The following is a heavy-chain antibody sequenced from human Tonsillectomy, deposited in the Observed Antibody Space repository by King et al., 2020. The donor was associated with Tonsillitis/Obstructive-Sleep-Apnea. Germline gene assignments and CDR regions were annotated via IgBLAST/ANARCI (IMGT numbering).Heavy chain of an antibody. V-gene: IGHV3-33*01. Sequence: VQLVESGGGVVQPGRSLRLSCAASGFTFSSYGMHWVRQAPGKGLEWVALIWYDGSNRYYAGSVKGRFTISRDNSKNTLFLQMNSLRAEDTAVYYCARVEYCSSPSCYTLQNATRFDYWGQGTLVTVSS. J-gene: IGHJ4*02. CDR2: IWYDGSNR. D-gene: IGHD2-2*02. CDR3: ARVEYCSSPSCYTLQNATRFDY. CDR1: GFTFSSYG.